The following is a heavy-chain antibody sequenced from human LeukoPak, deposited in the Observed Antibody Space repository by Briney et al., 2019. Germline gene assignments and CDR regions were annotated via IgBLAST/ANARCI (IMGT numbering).Heavy chain of an antibody. CDR1: GFTFSSKW. J-gene: IGHJ4*02. CDR3: ESTIGAAAPY. Sequence: PGGSLRLSCVASGFTFSSKWMHWVRQAPGKGLVWVSTIKPDGSSTTYADSVKGRFTISRDNAKNTLNLQMNSLRAEDTAVYYCESTIGAAAPYWGQGILVTVSS. D-gene: IGHD6-13*01. CDR2: IKPDGSST. V-gene: IGHV3-74*01.